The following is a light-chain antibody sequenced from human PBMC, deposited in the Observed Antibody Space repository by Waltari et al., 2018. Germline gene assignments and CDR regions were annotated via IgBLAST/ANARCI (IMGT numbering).Light chain of an antibody. CDR1: EDVSIY. J-gene: IGKJ4*01. CDR3: QQRRNWPPLT. V-gene: IGKV3-11*01. CDR2: DAS. Sequence: ETVLTQSPAPLSLSQGERATLPFRASEDVSIYLAWYQQKPGQAPRLLIYDASNRATGIRTRFSGSGSVTDFTLTISSLEPEDFALYYCQQRRNWPPLTFGGGTKVE.